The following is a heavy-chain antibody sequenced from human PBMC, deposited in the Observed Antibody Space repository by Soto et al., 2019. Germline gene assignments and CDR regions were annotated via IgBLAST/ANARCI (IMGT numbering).Heavy chain of an antibody. CDR1: GDSVSSYSAA. D-gene: IGHD3-10*01. CDR3: VRDRYSSSGWFDP. V-gene: IGHV6-1*01. Sequence: SQTLSLTCAISGDSVSSYSAAWNWIRQSPSGGLEWLGRTYYRSRFFSDYAESVKSRIIINPDTSKDQFSLQLKSVTPEDTAVYYCVRDRYSSSGWFDPWGQGTPVTVSS. CDR2: TYYRSRFFS. J-gene: IGHJ5*02.